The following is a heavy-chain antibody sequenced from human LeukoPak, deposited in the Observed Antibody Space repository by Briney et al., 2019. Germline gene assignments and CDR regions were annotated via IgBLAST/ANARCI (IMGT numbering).Heavy chain of an antibody. J-gene: IGHJ4*02. V-gene: IGHV3-30-3*01. Sequence: GGSLRLSCAASGFTFSSYAMHWVRQAPGKGLEWVAVISYDGSNKYYADSVKGRFTISRDNSKNTLYLQMNSLRAEDTAVYYCARGANAYDSRGPLDYGARGTRVTVPS. CDR2: ISYDGSNK. CDR3: ARGANAYDSRGPLDY. CDR1: GFTFSSYA. D-gene: IGHD3-22*01.